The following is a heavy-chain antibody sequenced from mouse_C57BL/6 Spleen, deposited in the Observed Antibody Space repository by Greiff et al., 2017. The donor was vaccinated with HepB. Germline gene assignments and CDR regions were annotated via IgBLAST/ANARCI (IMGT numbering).Heavy chain of an antibody. Sequence: VQRVESGAELVRPGASVKLSCKASGYTFTSYGISWVKQRTGQGLEWIGEIYPRSGNTYYNEKFKGKATLTADKSSSTAYMELRSLTSEDSAVYFCAYYDYDPYYFDYWGQGTTLTVSS. J-gene: IGHJ2*01. CDR1: GYTFTSYG. CDR3: AYYDYDPYYFDY. D-gene: IGHD2-4*01. V-gene: IGHV1-81*01. CDR2: IYPRSGNT.